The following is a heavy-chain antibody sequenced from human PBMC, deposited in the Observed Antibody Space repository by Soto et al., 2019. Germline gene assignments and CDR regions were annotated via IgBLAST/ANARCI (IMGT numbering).Heavy chain of an antibody. J-gene: IGHJ4*02. CDR3: AKLLAEVDYDFWSGYYPLDY. D-gene: IGHD3-3*01. CDR2: ISYDGSNK. Sequence: GGSLRLSCAASGFTFSSYGMHWVRQAPGKGLEWVAVISYDGSNKYYADSVKGRFTISRDNSKNTLYLQMNSLRAEDTAVYYCAKLLAEVDYDFWSGYYPLDYWGQGTLVTVSS. V-gene: IGHV3-30*18. CDR1: GFTFSSYG.